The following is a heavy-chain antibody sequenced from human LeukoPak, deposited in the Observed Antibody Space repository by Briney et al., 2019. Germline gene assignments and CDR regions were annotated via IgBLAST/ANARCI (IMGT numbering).Heavy chain of an antibody. D-gene: IGHD2-21*02. CDR3: ARLDIVVVTAMWFDP. J-gene: IGHJ5*02. Sequence: SETLSLTCAVYGGSFSGYYWSWIRQPPGKGLEWIGEIKHSGSTNYNPSLKSRVTISVDTSKNQFSLKLSSVTAADTAVYYCARLDIVVVTAMWFDPWGQGTLVTVSS. CDR2: IKHSGST. V-gene: IGHV4-34*01. CDR1: GGSFSGYY.